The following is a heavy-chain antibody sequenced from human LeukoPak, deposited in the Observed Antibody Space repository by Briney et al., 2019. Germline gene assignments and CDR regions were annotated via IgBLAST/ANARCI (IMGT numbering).Heavy chain of an antibody. CDR2: IIPIFGTA. Sequence: ASVKASCKASGGTFSSYAISWVRQAPGQGLEWMGGIIPIFGTANYAQKFQGRVTITTDESTSTAYMELSSLRSEDTAVYYCTTVRFEVDSSGYYHNYFDPWGQGTLVTVSS. CDR1: GGTFSSYA. J-gene: IGHJ5*02. CDR3: TTVRFEVDSSGYYHNYFDP. V-gene: IGHV1-69*05. D-gene: IGHD3-22*01.